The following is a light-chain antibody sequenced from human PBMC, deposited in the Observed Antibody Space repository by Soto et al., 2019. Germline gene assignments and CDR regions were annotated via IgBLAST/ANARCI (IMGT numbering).Light chain of an antibody. CDR1: SSDNGAYNY. J-gene: IGLJ2*01. Sequence: QSVLTQPASVSGSPGQSITISCAGTSSDNGAYNYVSWYQQHPGRAPKLMLYEVSHRPSGVSNRFSGSKSANAASLTISGLQPEDEADYYCASYTGTSTDVLFGGGTKLTVL. CDR2: EVS. CDR3: ASYTGTSTDVL. V-gene: IGLV2-14*01.